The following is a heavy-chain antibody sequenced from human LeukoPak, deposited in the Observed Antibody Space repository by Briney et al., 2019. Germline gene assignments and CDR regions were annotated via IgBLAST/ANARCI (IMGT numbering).Heavy chain of an antibody. V-gene: IGHV3-21*01. CDR3: ARVRTGDGYHSAL. D-gene: IGHD5-24*01. CDR1: GLTFSSYS. CDR2: ISSSSSYI. Sequence: GGSLRLSCAASGLTFSSYSMNWVRQAPGKGLQWVSSISSSSSYIYYADSVKGRFTISRDNAKNSLYLQMNSLRAEDTAVYYCARVRTGDGYHSALWGQGTPVTVSS. J-gene: IGHJ4*02.